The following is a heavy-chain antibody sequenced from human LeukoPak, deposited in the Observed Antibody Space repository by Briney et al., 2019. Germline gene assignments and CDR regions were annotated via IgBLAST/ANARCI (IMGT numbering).Heavy chain of an antibody. D-gene: IGHD1-1*01. V-gene: IGHV1-8*01. CDR2: MNPNSGNT. CDR1: GYTFTSYD. CDR3: ARAGTTSYYYYYMDV. J-gene: IGHJ6*03. Sequence: GASVKVSCKASGYTFTSYDINWVRQATGQGLEWMGWMNPNSGNTGYAQKFQGRVTMTRNTPISTAYMELSSLRSEDTAVYYCARAGTTSYYYYYMDVWGKGTTVTVSS.